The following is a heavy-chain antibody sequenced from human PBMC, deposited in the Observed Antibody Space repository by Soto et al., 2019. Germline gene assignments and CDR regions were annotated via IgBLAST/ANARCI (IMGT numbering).Heavy chain of an antibody. V-gene: IGHV1-18*01. Sequence: QVQLVQSGAEVKKPGASVKVSCKASGYTFTSYGISWVRQAPGQGLEWMGWISAYNGNTNYAQKLQGRVTMTPDTSTSTADMDLRSLRSDDTAVYYCARVSTWIQLGPADLNNFDDWGQGTLGTFSS. D-gene: IGHD5-18*01. CDR1: GYTFTSYG. CDR3: ARVSTWIQLGPADLNNFDD. CDR2: ISAYNGNT. J-gene: IGHJ4*02.